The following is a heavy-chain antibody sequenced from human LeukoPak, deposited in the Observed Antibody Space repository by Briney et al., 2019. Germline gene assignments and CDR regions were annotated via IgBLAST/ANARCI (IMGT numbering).Heavy chain of an antibody. CDR3: AKRRPLAYLGDYFDY. V-gene: IGHV3-23*01. Sequence: PGGSLRLSCAASGFTFSSYAMSWVRQAPGKGLEWVSAISGSGGSTYYVDSVKGRFTISRDNSKNTLYLQMNSLRAEDTAVYYCAKRRPLAYLGDYFDYWGQGTLVNVSS. D-gene: IGHD3-10*01. CDR1: GFTFSSYA. CDR2: ISGSGGST. J-gene: IGHJ4*02.